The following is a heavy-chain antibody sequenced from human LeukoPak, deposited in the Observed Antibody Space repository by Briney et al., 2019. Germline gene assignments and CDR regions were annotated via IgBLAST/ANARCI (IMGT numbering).Heavy chain of an antibody. V-gene: IGHV1-69*13. Sequence: ASVKVSCKASGGTFSSYAISWVRQAPGQGLEWMGGIIPIFGTANYAQKFQGRVTITADESTSTAYMELSSLRSEDTAVYYCARDGVHCSSTSCPSPYNWFDLWGQGTLVTVSS. CDR1: GGTFSSYA. CDR3: ARDGVHCSSTSCPSPYNWFDL. J-gene: IGHJ5*02. D-gene: IGHD2-2*01. CDR2: IIPIFGTA.